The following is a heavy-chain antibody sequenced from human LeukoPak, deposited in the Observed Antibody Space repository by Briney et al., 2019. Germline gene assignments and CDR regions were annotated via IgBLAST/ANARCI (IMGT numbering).Heavy chain of an antibody. CDR3: ARTTYYDFWSGYSASRYYYYYMDV. V-gene: IGHV1-18*01. Sequence: ASVKVSCKASGYTFTSYGISWVRQAPGRGLEWMGWISAYNGNTNYAQKFQGRVTITADESTSTAYMELSSLRSEDTAVYYCARTTYYDFWSGYSASRYYYYYMDVWGKGTTVTVSS. J-gene: IGHJ6*03. D-gene: IGHD3-3*01. CDR2: ISAYNGNT. CDR1: GYTFTSYG.